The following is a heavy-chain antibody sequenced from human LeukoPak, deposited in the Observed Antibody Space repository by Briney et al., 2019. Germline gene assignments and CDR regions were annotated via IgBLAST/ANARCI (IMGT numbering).Heavy chain of an antibody. V-gene: IGHV1-2*06. D-gene: IGHD5-12*01. CDR2: INPNSGGT. J-gene: IGHJ4*02. Sequence: GASVRVSCKASGYTFTGYYMHWERQAPGQGLEWMGRINPNSGGTNYAQKFQGRVTMTRDTSISTAYMELSRLRSDDTAVYYCAARQWGGYPPTYDYWGQGTLVTVSS. CDR1: GYTFTGYY. CDR3: AARQWGGYPPTYDY.